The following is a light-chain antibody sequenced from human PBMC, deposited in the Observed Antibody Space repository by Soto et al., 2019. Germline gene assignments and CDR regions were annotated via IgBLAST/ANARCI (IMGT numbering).Light chain of an antibody. CDR1: QSVSSYY. J-gene: IGKJ1*01. Sequence: EIVLTQSPGTLSLSPGERATLSCRASQSVSSYYLAWYQQKPGQAPRLLIYAASSRATGIPDRFSGGGSGTDFTLTISRLEPEDFAVYYCQQCGSSPWTFGQRTKADIK. CDR2: AAS. CDR3: QQCGSSPWT. V-gene: IGKV3-20*01.